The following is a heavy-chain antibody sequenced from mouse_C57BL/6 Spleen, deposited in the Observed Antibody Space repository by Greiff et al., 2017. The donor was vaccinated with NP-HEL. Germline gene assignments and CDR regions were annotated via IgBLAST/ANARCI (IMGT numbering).Heavy chain of an antibody. D-gene: IGHD1-1*02. CDR1: GFSLTSYG. CDR2: IWSGGST. CDR3: ATLYGYFDY. V-gene: IGHV2-2*01. Sequence: VQLQQSGPGLVQPSQSLSITCTVSGFSLTSYGVHWVRQSPGKGLEWLGVIWSGGSTDYNAAFISRLSISKDNSKSQVFFKMNSLQADDTAIYYCATLYGYFDYWGQGTTLTVSS. J-gene: IGHJ2*01.